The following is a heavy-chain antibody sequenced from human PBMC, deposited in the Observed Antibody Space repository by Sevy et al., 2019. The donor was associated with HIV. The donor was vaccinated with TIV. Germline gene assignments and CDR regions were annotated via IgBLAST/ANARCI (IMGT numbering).Heavy chain of an antibody. V-gene: IGHV1-69*13. Sequence: ASVKVSCKAPGDIFRNFVITWVRQAPGQGLEWMGGIITISGTANNAQKYNGRVTITADEATSTVYMELRSLRSEDTAVYYCATTVSCGGDCYFFDPWGQGTLVTVSS. CDR1: GDIFRNFV. J-gene: IGHJ5*02. D-gene: IGHD2-21*02. CDR2: IITISGTA. CDR3: ATTVSCGGDCYFFDP.